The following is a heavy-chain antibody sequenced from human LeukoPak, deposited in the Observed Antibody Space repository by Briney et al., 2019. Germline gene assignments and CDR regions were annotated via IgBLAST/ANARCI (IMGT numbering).Heavy chain of an antibody. D-gene: IGHD2-15*01. CDR3: ARDVVVAAKLDY. CDR2: ISSSSSYI. V-gene: IGHV3-21*01. Sequence: PGGSLRLSCAASGFTFSSYSMNWVRQAPGKGLEWVSSISSSSSYIYYADSVKGRFTISRDNAKNSLHLQMNSLRAEDTAVYYCARDVVVAAKLDYWGQGTLVTVSS. J-gene: IGHJ4*02. CDR1: GFTFSSYS.